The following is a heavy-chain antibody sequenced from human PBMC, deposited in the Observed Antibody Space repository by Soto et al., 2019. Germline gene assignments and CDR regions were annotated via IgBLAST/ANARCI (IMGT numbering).Heavy chain of an antibody. V-gene: IGHV3-23*01. CDR3: AKYLTGPHSLLLN. D-gene: IGHD3-9*01. Sequence: EVQLLESGGGLVQPGGSLRLSCAASGFTFSSYAMSWVRQAPGKGLEWVSAISGSGGSTYYADSVKGRFTISRDNSKNTLYLQMNSLRAGDTAVYYCAKYLTGPHSLLLNWGQGTLVTVSS. J-gene: IGHJ4*02. CDR1: GFTFSSYA. CDR2: ISGSGGST.